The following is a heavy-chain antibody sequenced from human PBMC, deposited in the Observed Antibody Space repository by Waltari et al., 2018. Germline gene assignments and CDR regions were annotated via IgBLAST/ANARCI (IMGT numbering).Heavy chain of an antibody. J-gene: IGHJ4*02. CDR3: AKGHYDFWSGYFDY. CDR2: ISWNSGSI. Sequence: EVQLVESGGGLVQPGRSLRLSCAASGFTFDDYAMHWVRQAPGKGLEWVSGISWNSGSIGYADSVKGRFTISRDNAKNSLYLQMNSLRAEDTALYYCAKGHYDFWSGYFDYWGQGTLVTVSS. D-gene: IGHD3-3*01. V-gene: IGHV3-9*01. CDR1: GFTFDDYA.